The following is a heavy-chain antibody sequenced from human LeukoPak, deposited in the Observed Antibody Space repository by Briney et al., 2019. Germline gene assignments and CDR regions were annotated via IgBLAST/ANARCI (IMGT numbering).Heavy chain of an antibody. D-gene: IGHD1-26*01. Sequence: GGSLRLSCEASGFTFSDSAMSWVRQASGGWLEWVSLISASGGNSYYADSVKGRFTVSRDSSKYTLHLQMNSLRAEDTAVYYCARDIELSCWGQGTLVTVSS. J-gene: IGHJ4*02. CDR3: ARDIELSC. CDR2: ISASGGNS. CDR1: GFTFSDSA. V-gene: IGHV3-23*01.